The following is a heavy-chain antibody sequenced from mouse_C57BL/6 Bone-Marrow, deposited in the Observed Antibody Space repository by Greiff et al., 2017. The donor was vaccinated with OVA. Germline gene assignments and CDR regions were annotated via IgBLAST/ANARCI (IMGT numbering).Heavy chain of an antibody. CDR2: IYPGSGST. Sequence: VQLQQPGAELVKPGASVKMSCKASGYTFTSYWITWVKQRPGQGLEWIGDIYPGSGSTNYNEKFKNTATLTVDTSSSSAYMQLSRLTSEDSAVYYCARSYYSNYVGYYYAMDYWGQGTSVTVSS. D-gene: IGHD2-5*01. V-gene: IGHV1-55*01. CDR1: GYTFTSYW. CDR3: ARSYYSNYVGYYYAMDY. J-gene: IGHJ4*01.